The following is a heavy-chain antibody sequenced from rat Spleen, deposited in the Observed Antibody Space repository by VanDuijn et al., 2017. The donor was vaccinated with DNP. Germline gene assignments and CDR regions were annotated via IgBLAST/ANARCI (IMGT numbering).Heavy chain of an antibody. D-gene: IGHD1-1*01. CDR3: ARHGSSGNWRAY. CDR1: GFTFNDYY. Sequence: EVQLVESGGGLVQPGRSLKLSCAASGFTFNDYYMAWVRQAPTKGLEWVASISYDGGSTYYRDSVKGRFTISRDNAKSSLYLQRDSMRSEDTATYYCARHGSSGNWRAYWCQGTLVTVSS. CDR2: ISYDGGST. V-gene: IGHV5-20*01. J-gene: IGHJ3*01.